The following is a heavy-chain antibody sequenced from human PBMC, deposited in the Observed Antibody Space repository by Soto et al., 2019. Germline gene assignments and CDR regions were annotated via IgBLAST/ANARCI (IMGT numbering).Heavy chain of an antibody. CDR1: GGTFSSYT. V-gene: IGHV1-69*08. CDR3: ARDRGGGIH. CDR2: IIPILGIA. Sequence: QVQLVQSGAEVKKPGSSVKVSCKASGGTFSSYTISWVRQAPGQGLEWMGRIIPILGIANYAQKFQGRVTRAADKPTSTAYMELSSLRSEDTAVYYCARDRGGGIHWGQGTLVTVSS. D-gene: IGHD2-15*01. J-gene: IGHJ4*02.